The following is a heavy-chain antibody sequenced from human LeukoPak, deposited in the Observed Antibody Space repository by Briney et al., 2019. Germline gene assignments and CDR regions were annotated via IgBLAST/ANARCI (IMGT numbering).Heavy chain of an antibody. V-gene: IGHV4-59*01. J-gene: IGHJ6*03. Sequence: PSETLSLTCTVSGGSISSYYWSWIGQPPGKGLEWIGYIYYSGSTNYNPSLKSRVTISVDTSKNQFSLKLSSVTAADTAVYYCASLYSSSSGAYYYYMDVWGKGTTVTVSS. CDR1: GGSISSYY. D-gene: IGHD6-6*01. CDR2: IYYSGST. CDR3: ASLYSSSSGAYYYYMDV.